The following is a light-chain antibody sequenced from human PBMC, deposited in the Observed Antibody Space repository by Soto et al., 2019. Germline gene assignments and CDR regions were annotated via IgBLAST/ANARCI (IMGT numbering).Light chain of an antibody. V-gene: IGKV1-5*03. CDR2: KAS. Sequence: DIQMTHSPSTLSASVGDRFTITCRASQSISSWLAWYQQKPGKAPKLLIYKASSLESGVPSRFSGSGSGTEFTLTISSLQPDDFATYYCQQYNSYPWTFGQGTKVDIK. J-gene: IGKJ1*01. CDR3: QQYNSYPWT. CDR1: QSISSW.